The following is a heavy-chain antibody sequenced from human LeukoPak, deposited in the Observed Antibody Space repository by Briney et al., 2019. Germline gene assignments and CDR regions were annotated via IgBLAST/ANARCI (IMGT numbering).Heavy chain of an antibody. CDR2: ISGSGGST. Sequence: PGGSLRLSCAASGFTVSSNNMNWVRQAPGKGLDWVSVISGSGGSTYYADSVKGRFTISRDNSRNTLYLQMNSLRAEDTAVYYCAKDRGESNWGFNFDYWGQGTLVTVSS. CDR1: GFTVSSNN. D-gene: IGHD7-27*01. V-gene: IGHV3-23*01. CDR3: AKDRGESNWGFNFDY. J-gene: IGHJ4*02.